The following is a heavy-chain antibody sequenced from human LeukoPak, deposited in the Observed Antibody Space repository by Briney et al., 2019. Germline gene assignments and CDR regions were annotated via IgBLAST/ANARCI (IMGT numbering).Heavy chain of an antibody. D-gene: IGHD3-22*01. J-gene: IGHJ4*02. Sequence: PSETLSLTCAVYGGSFSGYYWSWIRQPPGKGLEWIGEIDHSGSTNYNPSLKSRVTISADTSKNQFSLKLSSVTAADTAVYYCARGYGYYDSCGYGYWGQGTLVTVSS. V-gene: IGHV4-34*01. CDR1: GGSFSGYY. CDR3: ARGYGYYDSCGYGY. CDR2: IDHSGST.